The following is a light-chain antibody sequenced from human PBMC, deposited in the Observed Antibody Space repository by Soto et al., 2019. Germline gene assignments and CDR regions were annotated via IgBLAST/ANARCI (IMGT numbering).Light chain of an antibody. V-gene: IGKV3D-15*01. J-gene: IGKJ1*01. CDR1: QGVFRK. Sequence: EILMTQSPATLAVSPGERATLSCRASQGVFRKLAWYQQKPGQAPRLLISAATNRATGIPARFSGSGSRTDFTLTISSLQYEDFAAHYCQQYNNWHPWTFGQGTKVDIK. CDR2: AAT. CDR3: QQYNNWHPWT.